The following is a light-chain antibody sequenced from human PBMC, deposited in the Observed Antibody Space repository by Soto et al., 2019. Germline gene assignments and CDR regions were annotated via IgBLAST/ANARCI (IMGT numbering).Light chain of an antibody. CDR1: QSVTNNY. CDR2: DES. Sequence: EIVLTQSPGTMSLSLGERATLSCRASQSVTNNYVVWYQQKPGQAPRLLIHDESNRATGIPDRFSGRGAGTDFTLTISRLEFEYFAVYYCQQRAVSPLTFGQGTRV. J-gene: IGKJ1*01. CDR3: QQRAVSPLT. V-gene: IGKV3D-20*02.